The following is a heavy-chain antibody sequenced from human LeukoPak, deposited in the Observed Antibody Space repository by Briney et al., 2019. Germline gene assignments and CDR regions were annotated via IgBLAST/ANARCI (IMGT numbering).Heavy chain of an antibody. CDR1: GFTFSSYA. Sequence: GGSLRLSCAASGFTFSSYAMHWVRQAPGKGLEWVAVISYDGSNKYYADSVKGRFTISRDNSMNTLYLQMNSLRAEDTAVYYCARDRTSWGRPFGAFDIWGQGTMVTVSS. CDR3: ARDRTSWGRPFGAFDI. CDR2: ISYDGSNK. V-gene: IGHV3-30*04. D-gene: IGHD3-16*01. J-gene: IGHJ3*02.